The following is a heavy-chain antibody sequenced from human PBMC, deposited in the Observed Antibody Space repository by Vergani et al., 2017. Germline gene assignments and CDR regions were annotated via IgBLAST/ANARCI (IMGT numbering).Heavy chain of an antibody. CDR2: IIPIFGTA. J-gene: IGHJ4*02. Sequence: QVQLVQSGAEVKKPGASVKVSCKASGGTFSSYAISWVRQAPGQGLEWMGGIIPIFGTANYAQKFQGRVTITADESTSTAYMELGSLRSEDTAVYYCATDRLVGATPGPFDYWGQGTLVTVSS. D-gene: IGHD1-26*01. CDR3: ATDRLVGATPGPFDY. CDR1: GGTFSSYA. V-gene: IGHV1-69*13.